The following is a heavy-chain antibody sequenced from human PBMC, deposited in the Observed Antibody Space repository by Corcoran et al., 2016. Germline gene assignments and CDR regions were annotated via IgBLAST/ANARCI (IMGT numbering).Heavy chain of an antibody. CDR3: APLTTDYGDYRRCGGWFDP. D-gene: IGHD4-17*01. CDR1: GFSLSTSGVG. CDR2: IYWNDDK. Sequence: QITLKESGPTLVKPTQTLTLTCTFSGFSLSTSGVGVGWIRQPPGKALEWLALIYWNDDKRYSPSLKSRLTITKDTSKNQVVLTMTNMDPVDTATYYCAPLTTDYGDYRRCGGWFDPWGQGTLVTVSS. V-gene: IGHV2-5*01. J-gene: IGHJ5*02.